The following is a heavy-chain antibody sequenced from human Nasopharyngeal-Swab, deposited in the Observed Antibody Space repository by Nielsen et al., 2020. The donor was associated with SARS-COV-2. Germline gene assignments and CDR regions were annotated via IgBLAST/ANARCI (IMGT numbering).Heavy chain of an antibody. V-gene: IGHV3-23*01. D-gene: IGHD2-15*01. Sequence: GESLKISCAASGFTFSSYAMSWVRQAPEKGLGWVSGVSGSGGTTKYADSVKGRFTISRDNSKNKLYLQMHSLRVEDTAVYYCAKDRYCSGGACYFSGFDYWGLGTLVTVSS. CDR2: VSGSGGTT. J-gene: IGHJ4*02. CDR1: GFTFSSYA. CDR3: AKDRYCSGGACYFSGFDY.